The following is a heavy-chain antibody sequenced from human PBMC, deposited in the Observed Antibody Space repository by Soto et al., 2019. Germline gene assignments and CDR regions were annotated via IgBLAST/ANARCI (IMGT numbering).Heavy chain of an antibody. Sequence: QVQLVQSGAEVKKPGSSVKVSCKASGGTFSSYTISWVRQAHGQGLEWMGRIIPILGIANYAQKFQGRVTITADKSTSTAYMELSSLRSEDTAVYYCARGGTGWLQSYFDYWGQGTLVTVSS. J-gene: IGHJ4*02. D-gene: IGHD5-12*01. V-gene: IGHV1-69*02. CDR2: IIPILGIA. CDR3: ARGGTGWLQSYFDY. CDR1: GGTFSSYT.